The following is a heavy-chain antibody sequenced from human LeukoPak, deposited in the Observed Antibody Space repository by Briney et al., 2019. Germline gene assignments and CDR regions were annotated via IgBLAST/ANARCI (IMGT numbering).Heavy chain of an antibody. D-gene: IGHD4-17*01. J-gene: IGHJ4*02. CDR1: GYTFTSYD. CDR3: ARGSSNDYGDSPVDY. CDR2: MNPNSGDT. V-gene: IGHV1-8*01. Sequence: ASVKVSCKASGYTFTSYDINWVRQATGQGLEWVGWMNPNSGDTGYAQKFQGRVTVTRNTPISTAYMELSSLRSEDTAVYYCARGSSNDYGDSPVDYWGQGTLVTVSS.